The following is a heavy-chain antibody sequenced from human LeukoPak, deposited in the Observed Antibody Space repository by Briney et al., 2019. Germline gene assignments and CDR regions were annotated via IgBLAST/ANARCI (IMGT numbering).Heavy chain of an antibody. CDR1: GYSISSGYY. D-gene: IGHD3-22*01. Sequence: LETLSLTCTVSGYSISSGYYWGWIRQPPGQGLEWIGSMYHTGSNYYNPSLKSRVTISIDMSKNQFSLKLSSVTAADTAVYYCARVVAYYDSSGYSQYYFDYWGQGTLVTVSS. CDR2: MYHTGSN. J-gene: IGHJ4*02. CDR3: ARVVAYYDSSGYSQYYFDY. V-gene: IGHV4-38-2*02.